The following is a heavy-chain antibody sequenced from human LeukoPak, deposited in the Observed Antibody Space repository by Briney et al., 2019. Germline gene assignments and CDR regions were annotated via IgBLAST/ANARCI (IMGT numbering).Heavy chain of an antibody. CDR3: ATPRQGYCSSTSCFYFDY. CDR1: GYTLTELS. CDR2: FDPEDGET. V-gene: IGHV1-24*01. Sequence: ASVKVSCKVSGYTLTELSMHWVRQTPGKGLEWMGGFDPEDGETMYAQKFQGRVTMTEDTSTDTAYMELNSLRSEDTAVYYCATPRQGYCSSTSCFYFDYWGQGTLVTVSS. D-gene: IGHD2-2*01. J-gene: IGHJ4*02.